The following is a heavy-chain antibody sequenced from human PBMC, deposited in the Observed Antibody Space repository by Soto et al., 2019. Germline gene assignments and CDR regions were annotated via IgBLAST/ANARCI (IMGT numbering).Heavy chain of an antibody. V-gene: IGHV3-21*02. Sequence: EVELLESGGGLVKPGGSLRLSCAASGFSFSTYNMNWVRQAPGKGLEWVSSINGRSNYKYYTDSVKGRFTISRDNPKNSLYLHMDILRVEDTAVYYCVREDGLVGSNSAFDQWGQGTLVIVSS. J-gene: IGHJ4*02. D-gene: IGHD7-27*01. CDR3: VREDGLVGSNSAFDQ. CDR1: GFSFSTYN. CDR2: INGRSNYK.